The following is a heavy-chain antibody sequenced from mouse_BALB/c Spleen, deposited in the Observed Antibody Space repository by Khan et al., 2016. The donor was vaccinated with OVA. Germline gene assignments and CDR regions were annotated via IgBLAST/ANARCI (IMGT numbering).Heavy chain of an antibody. Sequence: QIQLVQSGPELKKPGETVKISCKASGHTFTNYGMNWVKQAPGKGLKWMGWINTYTGEPTYADDFNGRFAFSLETSASTAYLQINNLKNEDTATXFCARPPYFSYVMDNWGQGTSVTVSS. CDR2: INTYTGEP. CDR1: GHTFTNYG. V-gene: IGHV9-3-1*01. CDR3: ARPPYFSYVMDN. D-gene: IGHD2-10*01. J-gene: IGHJ4*01.